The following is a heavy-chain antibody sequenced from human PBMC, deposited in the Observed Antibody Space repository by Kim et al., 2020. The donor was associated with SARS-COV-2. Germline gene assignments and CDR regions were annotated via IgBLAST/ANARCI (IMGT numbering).Heavy chain of an antibody. CDR2: ISWNGGSK. D-gene: IGHD3-10*01. Sequence: GGSLRLSCAASGFTFGDYGMSWVRQAPGKGLEWVSGISWNGGSKSYADAVKVRFTISRDNAKNSLDAQMHSLRAEDTALYYCARDRLYYYGSGSPMDVWGQGTTVTVSS. CDR3: ARDRLYYYGSGSPMDV. CDR1: GFTFGDYG. V-gene: IGHV3-20*04. J-gene: IGHJ6*02.